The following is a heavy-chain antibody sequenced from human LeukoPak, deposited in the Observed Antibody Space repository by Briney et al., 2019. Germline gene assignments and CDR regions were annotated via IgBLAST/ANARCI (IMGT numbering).Heavy chain of an antibody. CDR1: GYSFTSYW. Sequence: PGESLKISCKGSGYSFTSYWIGWVRQMPGKGLEWMGIIYPGDSDTRYSPSFQGQVTISADKSISTAYLQWSSLKASDTAMYYCARRFYSSGYYFSDPYDYWGQGTLVTVSS. D-gene: IGHD3-22*01. V-gene: IGHV5-51*01. CDR3: ARRFYSSGYYFSDPYDY. CDR2: IYPGDSDT. J-gene: IGHJ4*02.